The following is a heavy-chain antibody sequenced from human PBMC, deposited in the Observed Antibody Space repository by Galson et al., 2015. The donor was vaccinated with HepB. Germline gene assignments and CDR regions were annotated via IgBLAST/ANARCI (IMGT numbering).Heavy chain of an antibody. J-gene: IGHJ4*02. V-gene: IGHV4-39*01. CDR1: GGSISSSSYY. CDR2: IYYSGST. Sequence: SETLSLTCTVSGGSISSSSYYWGWIRQPPGKGLEWIGSIYYSGSTYYNPSLKSRVTISVDTSKNQFSLKLSSVTAADTAVYYCARHVIEPYGDFYDYWGQGTLVTVSS. CDR3: ARHVIEPYGDFYDY. D-gene: IGHD4-17*01.